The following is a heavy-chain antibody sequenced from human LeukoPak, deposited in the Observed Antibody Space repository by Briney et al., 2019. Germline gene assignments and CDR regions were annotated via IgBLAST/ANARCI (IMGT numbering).Heavy chain of an antibody. J-gene: IGHJ4*02. CDR3: ARHNYNPSIKSRVTLSVDTSKNQFSLKLSSVTAADTAVYYCARALLKDWEPTTYYFDY. Sequence: SETLSLTCTVSGGSISSYYWSWIRQPPGKGLEWIGYIYYSGSTNYNPSLKSRVTISVDTSKNQFSLKLNSVTAAYTTFYYRARHNYNPSIKSRVTLSVDTSKNQFSLKLSSVTAADTAVYYCARALLKDWEPTTYYFDYWGQGTLVTVSS. CDR1: GGSISSYY. D-gene: IGHD3-10*01. CDR2: IYYSGST. V-gene: IGHV4-59*01.